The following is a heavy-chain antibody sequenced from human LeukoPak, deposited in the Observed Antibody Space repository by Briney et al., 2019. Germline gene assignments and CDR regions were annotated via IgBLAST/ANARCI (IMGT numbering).Heavy chain of an antibody. D-gene: IGHD1-14*01. Sequence: PGGSLRLSCAVSGFTFSSYGMHWVRQASGKGLEWVAVISYDGSNEYYADSVKGRFTISRDNSKNTLYLQMNSLRAEDTAVFYCARATGDGRHAFDIWGQGTIVTVSS. CDR2: ISYDGSNE. V-gene: IGHV3-30*03. CDR3: ARATGDGRHAFDI. CDR1: GFTFSSYG. J-gene: IGHJ3*02.